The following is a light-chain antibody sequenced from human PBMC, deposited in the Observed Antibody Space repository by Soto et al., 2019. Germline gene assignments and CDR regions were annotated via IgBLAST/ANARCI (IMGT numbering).Light chain of an antibody. CDR1: SSDVGGYNY. J-gene: IGLJ2*01. V-gene: IGLV2-8*01. CDR2: EVS. Sequence: QSALTQPPSASGSPGQSVTISCTGTSSDVGGYNYVSWYQQHPGKAPKLMIDEVSKRPSGVPDRFSGSKSGNTASLTVSGLQAEDEADYYCSLYAGSNTLVFGGGTKLTVL. CDR3: SLYAGSNTLV.